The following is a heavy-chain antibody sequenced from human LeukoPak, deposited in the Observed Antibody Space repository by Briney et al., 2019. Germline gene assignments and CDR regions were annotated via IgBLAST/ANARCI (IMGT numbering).Heavy chain of an antibody. V-gene: IGHV3-74*01. CDR3: ARYYYDSSGLNWFDS. Sequence: GGSLRLSCAASGFTFSSYWMHWVRQAPGKGLVWVSRINSDGSSTIYADSVKGRFTISRDNAKNTLYLQMNSLRAEDTAVYYCARYYYDSSGLNWFDSWGQGTLVTVSS. CDR1: GFTFSSYW. CDR2: INSDGSST. D-gene: IGHD3-22*01. J-gene: IGHJ5*01.